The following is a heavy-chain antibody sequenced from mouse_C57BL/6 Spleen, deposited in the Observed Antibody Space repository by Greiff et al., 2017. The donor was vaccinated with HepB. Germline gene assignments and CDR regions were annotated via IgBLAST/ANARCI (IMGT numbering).Heavy chain of an antibody. J-gene: IGHJ1*03. CDR1: GFPFTDYY. CDR2: IRNKANGYTT. Sequence: EVKLMESGGGLVQPGGSLSLSCAASGFPFTDYYMSWVRQPPGKALEWLGFIRNKANGYTTEYSASVKGRFTISRDNSQSILYLQMNALRAEDSATYYCARYSYYYGSRYFDVWGTGTTVTVSS. V-gene: IGHV7-3*01. CDR3: ARYSYYYGSRYFDV. D-gene: IGHD1-1*01.